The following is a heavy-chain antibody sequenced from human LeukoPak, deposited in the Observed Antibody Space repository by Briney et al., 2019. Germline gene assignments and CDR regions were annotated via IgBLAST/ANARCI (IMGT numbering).Heavy chain of an antibody. V-gene: IGHV3-7*01. CDR1: GFTFSIYW. CDR3: AREGLWFGELLDY. Sequence: SGGSLRLSCAASGFTFSIYWMSWVRQAPGRGREWVANIKQDGSEKYYVDSVKGRFTISRDNAKNSLYPQMNSQRAEDTAVYYCAREGLWFGELLDYWGQGTLVTVSS. CDR2: IKQDGSEK. D-gene: IGHD3-10*01. J-gene: IGHJ4*02.